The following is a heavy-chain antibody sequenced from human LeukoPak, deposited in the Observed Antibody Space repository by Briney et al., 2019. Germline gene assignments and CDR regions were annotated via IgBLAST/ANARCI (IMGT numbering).Heavy chain of an antibody. CDR1: GFTFSTYA. J-gene: IGHJ5*02. CDR3: ARVPGGFTMMGRFDP. V-gene: IGHV3-23*01. Sequence: PGGSLRLSCAASGFTFSTYAVNWVRQAPGKGLEWVSAISGSAGSTYYADSVKGRFTISRDNSKNTLYLQMNSLRAEDTAVYYCARVPGGFTMMGRFDPWGQGTLVTVSS. D-gene: IGHD3-22*01. CDR2: ISGSAGST.